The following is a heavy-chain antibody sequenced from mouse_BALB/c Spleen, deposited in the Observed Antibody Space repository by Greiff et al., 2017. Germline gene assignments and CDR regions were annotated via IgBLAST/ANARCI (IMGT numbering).Heavy chain of an antibody. CDR3: ARDTADY. Sequence: EVQRVESGGGLVQPGGSLRLSCATSGFTFTDYYMIWVRQPPGKALEWLGFIRNKANGYTTEYSASVKGRFTISRDNSQSILYLQMNTLRAEDSATYYCARDTADYWGQGTTLTVSS. CDR2: IRNKANGYTT. V-gene: IGHV7-3*02. J-gene: IGHJ2*01. CDR1: GFTFTDYY.